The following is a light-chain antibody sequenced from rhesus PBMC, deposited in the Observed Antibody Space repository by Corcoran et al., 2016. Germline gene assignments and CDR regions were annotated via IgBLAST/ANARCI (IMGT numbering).Light chain of an antibody. J-gene: IGKJ2*01. CDR1: QGISSY. V-gene: IGKV1-28*02. CDR2: DAS. Sequence: DIQMTQSPSSLSASVGDTVTITCRASQGISSYLNWFQKKPGKAPKLLIFDASRLESGVPSRFSGSGSGTDFTLTLNILPPEVFATYFCLQHNDYPYSFGQGTNVEIK. CDR3: LQHNDYPYS.